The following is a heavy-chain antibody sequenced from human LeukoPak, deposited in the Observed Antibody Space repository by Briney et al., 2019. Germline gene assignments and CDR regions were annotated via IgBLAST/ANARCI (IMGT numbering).Heavy chain of an antibody. V-gene: IGHV5-51*01. Sequence: GGALEISLKGSGYRFTTYWIAWVRPMPGKSVEWMGIIYPGDSDTRYSPSFQGQVTISADKSISTAFLQWSSLKASDTAMYYCARQQVAYYYYYGMDVWGKGTTVTVSS. CDR2: IYPGDSDT. D-gene: IGHD2-15*01. CDR3: ARQQVAYYYYYGMDV. J-gene: IGHJ6*04. CDR1: GYRFTTYW.